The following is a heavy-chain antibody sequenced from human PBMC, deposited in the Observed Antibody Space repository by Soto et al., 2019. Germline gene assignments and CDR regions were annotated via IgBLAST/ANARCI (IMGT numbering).Heavy chain of an antibody. CDR2: INPTSGGT. CDR1: GYTFTDYY. D-gene: IGHD6-19*01. CDR3: SRASAVAGGSSNSLPNDY. V-gene: IGHV1-2*02. Sequence: ASVKVSCKASGYTFTDYYMHWVRQAPGQGLEWMGWINPTSGGTSYAQNFQGRVTMTRDTSISTAHMELSRLSSDDTAVYYCSRASAVAGGSSNSLPNDYWGQGTLVTVSS. J-gene: IGHJ4*02.